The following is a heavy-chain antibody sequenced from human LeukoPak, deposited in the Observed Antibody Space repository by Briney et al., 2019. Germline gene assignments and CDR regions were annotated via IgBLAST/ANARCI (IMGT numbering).Heavy chain of an antibody. CDR3: ARGGLDAYDY. V-gene: IGHV3-23*01. CDR1: GFTFSSYA. Sequence: PGGSLRLSCAASGFTFSSYAMSWVRQAPGKGLEWVSGISGSGGSTYYADSVKGRFTISRDNSKNTLYLQMNSLRADDTAIYYCARGGLDAYDYWGQGTLVTVSS. J-gene: IGHJ4*02. CDR2: ISGSGGST. D-gene: IGHD5-24*01.